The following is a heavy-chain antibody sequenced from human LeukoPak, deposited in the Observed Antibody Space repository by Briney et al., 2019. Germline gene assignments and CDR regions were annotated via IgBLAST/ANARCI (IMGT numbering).Heavy chain of an antibody. V-gene: IGHV1-69*13. CDR2: IIPIFGSA. CDR3: AKRDSSGSRALYYFDY. J-gene: IGHJ4*02. D-gene: IGHD3-10*01. CDR1: GGTFNTYP. Sequence: GASVKVSCKASGGTFNTYPISWVRQVPGQGLEWMGGIIPIFGSANYAQKFQDRVTITADESTNTAYMELSRLNSEDTAVYYCAKRDSSGSRALYYFDYWGQGTLVTVSS.